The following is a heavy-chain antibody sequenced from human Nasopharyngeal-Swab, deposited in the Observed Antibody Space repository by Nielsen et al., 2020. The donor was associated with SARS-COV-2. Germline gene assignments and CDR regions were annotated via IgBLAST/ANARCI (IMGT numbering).Heavy chain of an antibody. V-gene: IGHV3-15*01. CDR2: IKSKTDGGTT. CDR1: GFTFSSYA. CDR3: TTEYYYDSSGSRYYYYGMDV. J-gene: IGHJ6*02. Sequence: GESLKISCAASGFTFSSYAMSWVRQAPGKGLEWVGRIKSKTDGGTTDYAAPVKGRFTISRDDSKNTLYLQMNSLKTEDTAVYYCTTEYYYDSSGSRYYYYGMDVWGQGTTVTVSS. D-gene: IGHD3-22*01.